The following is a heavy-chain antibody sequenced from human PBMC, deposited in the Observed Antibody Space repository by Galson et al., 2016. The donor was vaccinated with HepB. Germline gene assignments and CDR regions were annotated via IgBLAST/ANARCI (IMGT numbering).Heavy chain of an antibody. CDR1: GCSFTGYF. Sequence: SVKVSCKASGCSFTGYFLNWVRQAPGQGLEWMGWIGPGSGDTKYAQKFQGRVTITRDRSISTVTMELNRLRSDDTAVYYCARSTGFGIRIDYWGQGTQVTVSS. CDR2: IGPGSGDT. CDR3: ARSTGFGIRIDY. D-gene: IGHD3-10*01. V-gene: IGHV1-2*02. J-gene: IGHJ4*02.